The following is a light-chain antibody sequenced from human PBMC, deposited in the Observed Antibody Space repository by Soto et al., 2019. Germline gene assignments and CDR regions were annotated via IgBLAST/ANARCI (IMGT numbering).Light chain of an antibody. CDR3: QSYDTRLRWV. J-gene: IGLJ2*01. V-gene: IGLV1-40*01. CDR2: GDT. Sequence: QSVLTQPPSVSGAPGQRVTISCTGSSSNFGANFDVQWYQQFPGTAPKLLIYGDTIRPSGVPDRFSGSKSGTPASLPITGXXXXXXADYYCQSYDTRLRWVFGGGTKLTVL. CDR1: SSNFGANFD.